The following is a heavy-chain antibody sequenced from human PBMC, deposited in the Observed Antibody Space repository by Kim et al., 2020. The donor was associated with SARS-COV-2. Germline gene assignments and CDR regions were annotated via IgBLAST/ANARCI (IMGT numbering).Heavy chain of an antibody. J-gene: IGHJ4*02. V-gene: IGHV4-59*01. D-gene: IGHD2-21*01. Sequence: YNPCLKDRVTISRDTAKNQFSLRLSSGTAADTAVYYCTRDANYYDGAGDSIWGQGTLVTVSS. CDR3: TRDANYYDGAGDSI.